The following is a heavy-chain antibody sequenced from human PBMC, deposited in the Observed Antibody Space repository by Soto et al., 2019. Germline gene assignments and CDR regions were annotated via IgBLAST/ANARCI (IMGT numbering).Heavy chain of an antibody. V-gene: IGHV4-31*03. CDR3: ATYDSSDYYSGSPIGWFDP. J-gene: IGHJ5*02. Sequence: TSEALSLTCTVSGGSIISGGYYWIWIRQHPGKGLEWIGYIYYSGSTYYNPSLKSRVTISVDTSKNQFSLKLSSVTAADTAVYYCATYDSSDYYSGSPIGWFDPWGKGTLVTVSS. CDR1: GGSIISGGYY. D-gene: IGHD3-22*01. CDR2: IYYSGST.